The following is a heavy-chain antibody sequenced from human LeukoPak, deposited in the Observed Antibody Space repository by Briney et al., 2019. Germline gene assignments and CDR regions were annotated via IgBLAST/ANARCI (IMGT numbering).Heavy chain of an antibody. V-gene: IGHV3-21*01. D-gene: IGHD4-17*01. CDR2: ISSSSSYI. Sequence: PGGSLRLSCAASGFTFSSYSMIWVRQAPGKGLEWVSSISSSSSYIYYADSVKGRFTISRDNAKNSLYLQMNSLRAEDTAVYYCARDLHDYGDYAESLADYWGQGTLVTVSS. CDR3: ARDLHDYGDYAESLADY. J-gene: IGHJ4*02. CDR1: GFTFSSYS.